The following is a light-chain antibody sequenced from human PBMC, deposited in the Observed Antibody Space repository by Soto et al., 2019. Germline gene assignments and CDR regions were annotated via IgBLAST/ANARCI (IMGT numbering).Light chain of an antibody. CDR3: QQYNNWPDT. CDR2: GAS. Sequence: EIVMTQSPATLSVSPGERATLSCRASQSVSSNLAWYQQKPGQAPRLVIHGASTRATGIPARFSGSGSGTEFTLTISSLQSEDFAVYFCQQYNNWPDTFGQGTNLEIK. CDR1: QSVSSN. V-gene: IGKV3-15*01. J-gene: IGKJ2*01.